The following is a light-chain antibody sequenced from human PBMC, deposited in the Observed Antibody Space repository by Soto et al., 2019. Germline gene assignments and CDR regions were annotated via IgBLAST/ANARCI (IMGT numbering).Light chain of an antibody. V-gene: IGKV1-5*03. CDR2: KAS. CDR3: QHYNSYSEA. J-gene: IGKJ1*01. CDR1: QTISSW. Sequence: DIQMTQSPSTLSGSVGDRVTIICRASQTISSWLAWYQQKPGKAPKLLIYKASTLKSGVPSRFSGSGSGTDFTLTISSLQPDDFATYYCQHYNSYSEAFGQGTKVDIK.